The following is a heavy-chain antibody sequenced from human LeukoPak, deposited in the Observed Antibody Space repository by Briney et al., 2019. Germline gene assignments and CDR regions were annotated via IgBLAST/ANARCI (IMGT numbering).Heavy chain of an antibody. CDR3: ARGHGVY. D-gene: IGHD2-8*01. CDR2: IYYSGST. V-gene: IGHV4-59*01. CDR1: GGSISSYY. J-gene: IGHJ4*02. Sequence: SETLSLTCTVSGGSISSYYWSWIRQPPGKGLEWIGYIYYSGSTNYNPPLKSRVTISVDTSKNQFSLKLSSVTAADTAVYYCARGHGVYWGQGTLVTVSS.